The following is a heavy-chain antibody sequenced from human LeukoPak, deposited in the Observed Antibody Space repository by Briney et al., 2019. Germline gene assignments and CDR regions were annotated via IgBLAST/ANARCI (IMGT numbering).Heavy chain of an antibody. CDR2: IYSGDST. V-gene: IGHV3-53*01. J-gene: IGHJ4*02. D-gene: IGHD3-22*01. CDR1: GFTVSSNY. CDR3: ARDYYDSSGYYYDYFDY. Sequence: GGSLRLSCAASGFTVSSNYMSWVRQAPGKGLEWVSVIYSGDSTYYADSVKGRFTISRDNSKNTLYLQMNSLRAEDTAVYYCARDYYDSSGYYYDYFDYWGQGTLVTVSS.